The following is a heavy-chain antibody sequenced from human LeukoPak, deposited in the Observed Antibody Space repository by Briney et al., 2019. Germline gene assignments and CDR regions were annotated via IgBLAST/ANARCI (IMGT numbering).Heavy chain of an antibody. J-gene: IGHJ4*02. D-gene: IGHD1-26*01. Sequence: PSETLSLTCAVSGGSISSSNWWSWVRQPPGKGLEWIGEIYHSGSTNYNPSLKSRVTISVDTSKNQFSLRLNSVTAADTAVYYCARGIPSGSYKYYFDYWGQGTLVTVSS. CDR3: ARGIPSGSYKYYFDY. V-gene: IGHV4-4*02. CDR2: IYHSGST. CDR1: GGSISSSNW.